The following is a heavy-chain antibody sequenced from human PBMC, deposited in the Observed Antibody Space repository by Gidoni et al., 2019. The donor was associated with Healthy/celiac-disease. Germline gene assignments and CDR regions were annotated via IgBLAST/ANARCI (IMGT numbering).Heavy chain of an antibody. D-gene: IGHD1-26*01. CDR3: ARGVGASYFDY. V-gene: IGHV4-59*01. CDR1: GGSISSYY. CDR2: IYYSGST. J-gene: IGHJ4*02. Sequence: QVQLQESGPGLVKPSETLSLTCTVSGGSISSYYWSWNRQPPGKGREWIGYIYYSGSTNYTPSLKSRVTISVDTSKNQFSLKLSSVTAADTAVYYCARGVGASYFDYWGQGTLVTVSS.